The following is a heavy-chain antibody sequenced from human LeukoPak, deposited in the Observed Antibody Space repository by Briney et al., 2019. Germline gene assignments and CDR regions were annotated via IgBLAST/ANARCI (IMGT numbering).Heavy chain of an antibody. CDR2: INHSGST. Sequence: SETLSLTCAVYGGSFSGYYWSCIRQPPGKGLEWIGEINHSGSTNYNPSLKSRVTISVDTSKNQFSLKLSSVTAADTAVYYCARGRRGPNRRYDAFDIWGEGKMVTVSS. D-gene: IGHD1-14*01. V-gene: IGHV4-34*01. J-gene: IGHJ3*02. CDR1: GGSFSGYY. CDR3: ARGRRGPNRRYDAFDI.